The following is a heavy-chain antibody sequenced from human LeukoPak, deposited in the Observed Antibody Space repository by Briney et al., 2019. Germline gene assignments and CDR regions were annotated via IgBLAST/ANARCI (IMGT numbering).Heavy chain of an antibody. CDR1: GFTFRNYG. V-gene: IGHV3-30*03. J-gene: IGHJ5*02. CDR3: ARDLTIFGVVTNYFDP. CDR2: TSHDGSNK. D-gene: IGHD3-3*01. Sequence: GRSLRLSCAASGFTFRNYGMHWVRQAPGKGLEWVAVTSHDGSNKYYADSVKGRFTISRDNAKNSLYLQMNSLRAEDTAVYYCARDLTIFGVVTNYFDPWGQGTLVTVSS.